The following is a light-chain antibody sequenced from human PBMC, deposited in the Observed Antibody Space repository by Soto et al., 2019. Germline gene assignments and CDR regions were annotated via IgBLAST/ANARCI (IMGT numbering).Light chain of an antibody. CDR1: ENINIW. Sequence: DIQMTQSPSTLSASVGDRVTITCRASENINIWLAWYQQKPGKSPKPLIYRASVLESGVPPRFSGSGSGTEFSLTISSLQPDDFATYYCQYYSLYWAFGQGTKVEIK. V-gene: IGKV1-5*03. CDR2: RAS. CDR3: QYYSLYWA. J-gene: IGKJ1*01.